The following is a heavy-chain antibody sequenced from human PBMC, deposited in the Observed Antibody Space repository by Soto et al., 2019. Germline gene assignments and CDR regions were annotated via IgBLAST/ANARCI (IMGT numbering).Heavy chain of an antibody. Sequence: GASVKVSCKASGYTFTSYGISWVRQAPGQGLEWMGWISAYNGNTNYAQKLQGRVTVTTDTSTSTAYMELRSLRSDDTAVYYCAKIPSVVVVPAAETLYYMDVWGKGTTVTVSS. CDR3: AKIPSVVVVPAAETLYYMDV. CDR1: GYTFTSYG. CDR2: ISAYNGNT. V-gene: IGHV1-18*01. J-gene: IGHJ6*03. D-gene: IGHD2-2*01.